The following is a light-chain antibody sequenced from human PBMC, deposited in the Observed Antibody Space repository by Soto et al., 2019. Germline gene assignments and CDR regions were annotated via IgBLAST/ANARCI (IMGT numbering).Light chain of an antibody. J-gene: IGKJ1*01. CDR2: AAS. Sequence: DIQMTQSPSSLSASVGDRVTITCRASQGISNYLAWYQQKPGKVPKLLIYAASTLQSGVPSRVSGSGSGTDFTLTISSLQPEDVATYYCQKYNSAPWRFGQGTKVEIK. V-gene: IGKV1-27*01. CDR3: QKYNSAPWR. CDR1: QGISNY.